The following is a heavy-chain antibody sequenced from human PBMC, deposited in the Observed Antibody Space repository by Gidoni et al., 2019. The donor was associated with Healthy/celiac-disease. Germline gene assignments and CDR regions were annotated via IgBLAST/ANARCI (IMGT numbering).Heavy chain of an antibody. CDR3: AREYLDYGDYGSVDY. Sequence: AVISYDGSNKYYADSVKGRFTISRDNSKNTLYLQMNSLRAEDTAVYYCAREYLDYGDYGSVDYWGQGTLVTVSS. V-gene: IGHV3-30-3*01. D-gene: IGHD4-17*01. CDR2: ISYDGSNK. J-gene: IGHJ4*02.